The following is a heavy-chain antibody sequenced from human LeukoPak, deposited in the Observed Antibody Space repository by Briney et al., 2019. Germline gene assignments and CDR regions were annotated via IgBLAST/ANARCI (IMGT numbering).Heavy chain of an antibody. CDR3: AREKGLGYCSSTSCQRTPRGDWFDP. J-gene: IGHJ5*02. V-gene: IGHV4-39*07. D-gene: IGHD2-2*01. CDR1: GGSISSSSYY. Sequence: ASETLSLTCTVSGGSISSSSYYWGWIRQPPGKGLEWIGSIYYSGSTYYNPSLKRRVTISVDTSKNQFSLKLSSVTAADTAVYYCAREKGLGYCSSTSCQRTPRGDWFDPWGQGTLVTVSS. CDR2: IYYSGST.